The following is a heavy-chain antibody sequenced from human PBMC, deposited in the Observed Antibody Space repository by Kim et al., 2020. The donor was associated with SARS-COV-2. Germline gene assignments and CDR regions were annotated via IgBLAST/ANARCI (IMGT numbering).Heavy chain of an antibody. CDR1: GYTFTSYG. Sequence: ASVKVSCKASGYTFTSYGISWVRQAPGQGLEWMGRISAYNGNTNYAQKLQGRVTMTTDTSTSTANMELRSLRSDDTAVYYCARGTGGLLWFGELLFLDYWAHGTLVTVSS. V-gene: IGHV1-18*01. D-gene: IGHD3-10*01. J-gene: IGHJ4*01. CDR3: ARGTGGLLWFGELLFLDY. CDR2: ISAYNGNT.